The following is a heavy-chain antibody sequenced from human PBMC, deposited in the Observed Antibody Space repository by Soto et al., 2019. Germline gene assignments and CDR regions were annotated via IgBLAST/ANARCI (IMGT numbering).Heavy chain of an antibody. CDR1: GFTFSSYS. V-gene: IGHV3-21*01. D-gene: IGHD5-12*01. J-gene: IGHJ4*02. CDR2: ISSSSSYI. CDR3: ARAPGGDGYNLDY. Sequence: PGGSLRLSCAASGFTFSSYSMNWVRQAPGKGLEWVSSISSSSSYIYYADSVKGRFTISRDNSKNTLYLQMNSLRAEDTAVYYCARAPGGDGYNLDYWGQGTLVTVSS.